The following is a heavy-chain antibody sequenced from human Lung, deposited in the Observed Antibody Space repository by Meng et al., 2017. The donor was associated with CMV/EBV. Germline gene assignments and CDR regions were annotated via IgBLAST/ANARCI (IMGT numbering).Heavy chain of an antibody. V-gene: IGHV1-18*01. Sequence: HVHLLQSGPEVKKPGASVRVSCEASGYTFGSYGICWVRQAPGRGLEWMGWFVNYVDTYPAPKFQGRVTMTTDTHTNTAFMELRSLTSDDTAVYYCASGTPGRSYCDYWGQGTLVTVSS. CDR3: ASGTPGRSYCDY. CDR2: FVNYVDT. D-gene: IGHD2-15*01. J-gene: IGHJ4*02. CDR1: GYTFGSYG.